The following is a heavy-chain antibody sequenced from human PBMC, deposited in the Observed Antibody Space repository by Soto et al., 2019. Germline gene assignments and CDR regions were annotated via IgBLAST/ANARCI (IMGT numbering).Heavy chain of an antibody. Sequence: SQTLSLTCAISGDSVSSNSAAWNWIRQSPSRGLEWLGRTYYRSKWYNDYAVSVKSRITINPDTSKNQFSLKLSSVTAADTAVYYCARTYSSSRSPFDHWGQGSPVTVSS. J-gene: IGHJ4*02. CDR2: TYYRSKWYN. CDR1: GDSVSSNSAA. CDR3: ARTYSSSRSPFDH. V-gene: IGHV6-1*01. D-gene: IGHD6-13*01.